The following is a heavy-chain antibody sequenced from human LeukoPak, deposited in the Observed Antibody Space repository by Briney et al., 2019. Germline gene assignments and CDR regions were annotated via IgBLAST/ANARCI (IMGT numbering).Heavy chain of an antibody. CDR3: ARAPGSSWAAYGMDV. CDR1: GDSVSSDSAA. CDR2: TYYRSKWYN. Sequence: SQTLSLTCAISGDSVSSDSAAWNWIRQSPSRGLEWLGRTYYRSKWYNDYTISVKSRITINPDTSKNQFSLQLNSVTPEDTAVYYCARAPGSSWAAYGMDVWGQGTTVTVSS. V-gene: IGHV6-1*01. D-gene: IGHD6-13*01. J-gene: IGHJ6*02.